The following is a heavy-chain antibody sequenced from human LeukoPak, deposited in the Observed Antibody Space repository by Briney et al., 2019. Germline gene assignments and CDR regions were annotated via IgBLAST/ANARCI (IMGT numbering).Heavy chain of an antibody. CDR1: GFTFSDYY. V-gene: IGHV3-11*04. CDR2: ISSSGSSI. J-gene: IGHJ4*02. D-gene: IGHD6-13*01. Sequence: GESLRLSCAASGFTFSDYYMTWIRQAPGKGLDWVSYISSSGSSIHYADSVKGRFTISRDNAKNSLYLQMNSLRADDTAVYYCARRPYSSSWYYFDYWGQGTLVTVSS. CDR3: ARRPYSSSWYYFDY.